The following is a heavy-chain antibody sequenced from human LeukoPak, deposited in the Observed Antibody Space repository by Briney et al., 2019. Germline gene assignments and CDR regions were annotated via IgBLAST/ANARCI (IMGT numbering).Heavy chain of an antibody. CDR1: GFTFSNFA. J-gene: IGHJ4*02. D-gene: IGHD3-10*01. V-gene: IGHV3-33*01. CDR3: VRDPAPYYYGSGTFDS. Sequence: GGSLRLSCTASGFTFSNFAMHWVRQSRGKGLEWVALIWYDGSKEDYADSVKGRFTISRDNSKSTLFLQMTVLRDEDTALYYCVRDPAPYYYGSGTFDSWGQGTQVTVSS. CDR2: IWYDGSKE.